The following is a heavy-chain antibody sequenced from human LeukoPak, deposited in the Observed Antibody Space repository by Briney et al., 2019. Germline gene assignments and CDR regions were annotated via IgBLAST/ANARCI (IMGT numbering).Heavy chain of an antibody. CDR3: ARGKLRDYYDSSGSRGVY. CDR2: ISGSGDNT. Sequence: GGSLRLSCAASGFTFSIYAMSWVRQAPGKGLEWVSTISGSGDNTYYAESVKGRFTISRDNSKNSLYLQMNSLRAEDTAVYYCARGKLRDYYDSSGSRGVYWGQGTLVTVSS. CDR1: GFTFSIYA. D-gene: IGHD3-22*01. V-gene: IGHV3-23*01. J-gene: IGHJ4*02.